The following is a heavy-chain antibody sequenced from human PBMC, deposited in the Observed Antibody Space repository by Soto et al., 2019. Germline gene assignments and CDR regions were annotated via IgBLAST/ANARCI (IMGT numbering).Heavy chain of an antibody. V-gene: IGHV1-3*01. CDR1: GYTFTKHT. CDR3: ARGHGEANWNLLEY. Sequence: ASVKVSCKASGYTFTKHTLHWVRQVPGQRLEWMGWVDGGNGNTKYSQNFQDRVTITRDTSATTGYMELSSLRSEDTALYFCARGHGEANWNLLEYWGQGVLVTVSS. J-gene: IGHJ4*02. CDR2: VDGGNGNT. D-gene: IGHD1-1*01.